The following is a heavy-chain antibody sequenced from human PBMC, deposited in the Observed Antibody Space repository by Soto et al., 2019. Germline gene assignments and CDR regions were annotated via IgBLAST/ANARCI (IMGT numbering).Heavy chain of an antibody. J-gene: IGHJ4*02. V-gene: IGHV3-30*18. D-gene: IGHD6-13*01. Sequence: QMQLVESGGGVVQPGRSLRLSCAASGFTFSSYAMHWVRQAPGKGLEWVAVTSRDGTYKYYADSVEGRFSISRDTSKNTLYLQMNSLRPEDTALSYCAKDGGRLSPGTLDFWGQGSLVTVSS. CDR2: TSRDGTYK. CDR1: GFTFSSYA. CDR3: AKDGGRLSPGTLDF.